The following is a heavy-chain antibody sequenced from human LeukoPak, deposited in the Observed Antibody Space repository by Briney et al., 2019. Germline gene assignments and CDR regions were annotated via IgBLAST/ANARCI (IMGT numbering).Heavy chain of an antibody. CDR2: FDPEDGET. D-gene: IGHD6-19*01. Sequence: ASVKVSCKVSGYTLTELSMHWVRQAPGKGLEWMGGFDPEDGETIYAQKFQGRVTMTEDTSTDTAYMELSSLRSEDTAVYYCAVQWLVNSWFDPWGQGTLVTVSS. CDR3: AVQWLVNSWFDP. J-gene: IGHJ5*02. V-gene: IGHV1-24*01. CDR1: GYTLTELS.